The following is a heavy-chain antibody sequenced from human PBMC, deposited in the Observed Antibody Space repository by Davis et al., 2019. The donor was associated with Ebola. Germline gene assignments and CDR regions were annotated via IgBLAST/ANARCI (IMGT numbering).Heavy chain of an antibody. CDR2: IRSKANSYAT. CDR3: TRPGGIVGATTFNFDY. V-gene: IGHV3-73*01. CDR1: GFTFSGSA. Sequence: GESLKISCAASGFTFSGSAMHWVRQASGKGLEWVGRIRSKANSYATAYAASVKGRFTISRDDSKNTAYLQMNSLKTEDTAVYYFTRPGGIVGATTFNFDYWGQGTLVTVSS. D-gene: IGHD1-26*01. J-gene: IGHJ4*02.